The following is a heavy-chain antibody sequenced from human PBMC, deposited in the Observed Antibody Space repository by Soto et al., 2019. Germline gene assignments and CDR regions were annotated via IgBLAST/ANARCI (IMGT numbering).Heavy chain of an antibody. V-gene: IGHV4-34*01. J-gene: IGHJ6*03. CDR1: GGSFSGYY. CDR2: INHSGST. Sequence: SETLSLTCAVYGGSFSGYYWSWIHQPPGKGLEWIGEINHSGSTNYNPSLKSRVTISVDTSKNQFSLKLSSVTAADTAVYYCATISNYDPYYYYYMDVWGKGTTVTVSS. CDR3: ATISNYDPYYYYYMDV. D-gene: IGHD4-4*01.